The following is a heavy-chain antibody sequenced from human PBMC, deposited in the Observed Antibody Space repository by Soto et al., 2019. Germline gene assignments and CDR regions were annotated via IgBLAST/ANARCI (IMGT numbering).Heavy chain of an antibody. CDR2: ISSNGGST. J-gene: IGHJ5*02. CDR3: ARDPSPTMVRGVIITRWFDP. D-gene: IGHD3-10*01. Sequence: GGSLRLSCAASGFTFSSYAMHWVRQAPGKGLEYVSAISSNGGSTYYANSVKGRFTISRDNSKNTLYLQMGSLRAEDMAVYYCARDPSPTMVRGVIITRWFDPWGQGTLVTVSS. CDR1: GFTFSSYA. V-gene: IGHV3-64*01.